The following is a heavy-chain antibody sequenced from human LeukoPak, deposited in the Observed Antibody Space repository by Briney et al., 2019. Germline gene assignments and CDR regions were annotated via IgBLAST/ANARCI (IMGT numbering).Heavy chain of an antibody. J-gene: IGHJ4*02. V-gene: IGHV4-39*07. CDR1: GGSISSSSYY. CDR3: ARGVVEMAYLF. CDR2: IYYSGST. Sequence: SETLSLTCTVSGGSISSSSYYWGWIRQPPGKGLEWIGSIYYSGSTYYNPSLKSRVTISVDTSKNQFSLKLSSATAADTAVYYCARGVVEMAYLFWGQGTLVTVSS. D-gene: IGHD5-24*01.